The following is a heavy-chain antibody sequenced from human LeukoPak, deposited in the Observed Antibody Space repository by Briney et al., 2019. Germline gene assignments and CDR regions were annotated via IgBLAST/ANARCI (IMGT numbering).Heavy chain of an antibody. Sequence: SETLSLTCTVSGGSISSSSYYWGWIRQPPGKGLEWIGSIYYSGSTYYNPSLKSRVTISVDTSKNQFSLKLSYVTAEDTAGYYCVRHAIKRGNFEYYMHVWGKGPAVTVSS. CDR3: VRHAIKRGNFEYYMHV. V-gene: IGHV4-39*01. CDR2: IYYSGST. J-gene: IGHJ6*03. CDR1: GGSISSSSYY. D-gene: IGHD3-10*01.